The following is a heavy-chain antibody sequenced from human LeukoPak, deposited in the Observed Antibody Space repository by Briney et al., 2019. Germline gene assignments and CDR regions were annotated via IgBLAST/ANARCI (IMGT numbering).Heavy chain of an antibody. CDR1: GYTFTSYD. V-gene: IGHV1-8*01. Sequence: ASVKVSCKASGYTFTSYDIKWVRQATGQGLEWMGWMNPNSGNTGYAQKFQGRVTMTRNTSISTAYMELSSLRSEDTAVYYCALHIVVVPAATRPYYDFWSGYYRKDPTNWFDPWGQGTLVTVSS. CDR3: ALHIVVVPAATRPYYDFWSGYYRKDPTNWFDP. D-gene: IGHD3-3*01. CDR2: MNPNSGNT. J-gene: IGHJ5*02.